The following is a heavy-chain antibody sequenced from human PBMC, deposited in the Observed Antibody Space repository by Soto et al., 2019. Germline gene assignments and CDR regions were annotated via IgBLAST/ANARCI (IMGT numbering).Heavy chain of an antibody. CDR3: AREAAGDWFDP. CDR1: GLTFSSYA. V-gene: IGHV3-30-3*01. D-gene: IGHD3-10*01. J-gene: IGHJ5*02. Sequence: PGGSLRLSCAVSGLTFSSYAMHWVRQAPGKGLEWVASISFDGSNKYYADSVKGRFTISRDISKNTLYLQMNSLRVEDTAVYHCAREAAGDWFDPWGQGTLVTVSS. CDR2: ISFDGSNK.